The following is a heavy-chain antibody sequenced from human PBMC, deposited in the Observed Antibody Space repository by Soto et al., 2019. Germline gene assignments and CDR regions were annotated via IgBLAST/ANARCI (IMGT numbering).Heavy chain of an antibody. Sequence: PXGSLRLSCAASGFTFGDYWMHWVRQPPGKGPEWVSRMTGDGRTTQYADSVKGRFTASRDNAKSTLYLQMNSLRAEDTAVYYCATAEVDYWGPGTLVT. CDR3: ATAEVDY. CDR2: MTGDGRTT. V-gene: IGHV3-74*03. J-gene: IGHJ4*02. CDR1: GFTFGDYW.